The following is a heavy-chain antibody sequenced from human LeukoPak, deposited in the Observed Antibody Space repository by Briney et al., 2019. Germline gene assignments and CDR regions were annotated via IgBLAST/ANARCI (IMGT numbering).Heavy chain of an antibody. CDR3: ARVLYDTRTFDY. Sequence: PSETLSLTCDVSGYSISSGYYWAWIRQTPGKGLQYIGMIYSTGDAYYSPSLKSRVTMSVDTSKSQFSLQLTSVTGADTAIYYCARVLYDTRTFDYWGQGTLVTVSS. J-gene: IGHJ4*02. CDR2: IYSTGDA. V-gene: IGHV4-38-2*01. D-gene: IGHD3-22*01. CDR1: GYSISSGYY.